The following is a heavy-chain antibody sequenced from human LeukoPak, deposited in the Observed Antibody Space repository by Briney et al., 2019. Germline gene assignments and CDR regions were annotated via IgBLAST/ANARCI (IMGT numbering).Heavy chain of an antibody. D-gene: IGHD3-10*01. Sequence: GGSLRLSCSAPGFIFSSYAMYWVRQAPGKGLEYVSAISNNGGTTYYADSVKGRFTISRDNSKNTLYLQMSRLRPEDTAVYYCVRSSGSMDVWGQGTTVTVSS. CDR3: VRSSGSMDV. CDR2: ISNNGGTT. J-gene: IGHJ6*02. V-gene: IGHV3-64D*06. CDR1: GFIFSSYA.